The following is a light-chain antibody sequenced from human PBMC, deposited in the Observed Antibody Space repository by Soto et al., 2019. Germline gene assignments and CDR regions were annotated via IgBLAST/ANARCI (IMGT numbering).Light chain of an antibody. Sequence: QSVLKQPPSVSGAPGQRVTISCTGSSSNIGAGYDVHWYQQLPGTAPKLLIYGNSNRPSGVPDRFSGSKSGTSASLAITGLQAEDEADYYCQSYDSSLSGFYVFGTGTKLTV. CDR1: SSNIGAGYD. J-gene: IGLJ1*01. CDR3: QSYDSSLSGFYV. CDR2: GNS. V-gene: IGLV1-40*01.